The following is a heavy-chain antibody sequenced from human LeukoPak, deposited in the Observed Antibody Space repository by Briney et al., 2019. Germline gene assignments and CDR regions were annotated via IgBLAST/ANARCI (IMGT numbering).Heavy chain of an antibody. CDR1: GYTFSSYG. J-gene: IGHJ4*02. V-gene: IGHV1-18*01. CDR2: ISAYNGNT. D-gene: IGHD5-12*01. Sequence: ASVKVSCKASGYTFSSYGISWVRQAPGQGLEWMGWISAYNGNTNFAQEFQGRVTMTTDTSTSTASMELRSLRSDDTAVYYCARDQGIYNHRIIDSWGQGTLVAVSS. CDR3: ARDQGIYNHRIIDS.